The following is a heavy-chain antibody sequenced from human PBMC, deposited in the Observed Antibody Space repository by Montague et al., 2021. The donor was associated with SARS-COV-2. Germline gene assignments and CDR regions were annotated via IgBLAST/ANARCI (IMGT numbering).Heavy chain of an antibody. Sequence: SETLSLTCTVSGGSISSSSYYWAWIRQPPGKGLEWIGSIYYRGSTYSNPSLKSRVFISVDTSKNQLSLTLTSVTAADTAVYYCATQEDPSGWIPGPFDFWGQGTLLSVSS. CDR2: IYYRGST. V-gene: IGHV4-39*01. CDR3: ATQEDPSGWIPGPFDF. J-gene: IGHJ4*02. CDR1: GGSISSSSYY. D-gene: IGHD6-19*01.